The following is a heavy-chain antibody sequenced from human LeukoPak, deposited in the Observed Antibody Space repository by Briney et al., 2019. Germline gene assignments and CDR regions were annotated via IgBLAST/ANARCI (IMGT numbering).Heavy chain of an antibody. D-gene: IGHD1-7*01. V-gene: IGHV3-33*01. Sequence: GGSLRLSCAASGFTFSSYGMHWVRQAPGKGLEWVAVIWYDGSNKYYADSVKGRFTISRDNSKNTLYLQMNSLRAEDTVVYYCARNFLFGVAFDIWGQRTMVTPSS. CDR3: ARNFLFGVAFDI. CDR2: IWYDGSNK. J-gene: IGHJ3*02. CDR1: GFTFSSYG.